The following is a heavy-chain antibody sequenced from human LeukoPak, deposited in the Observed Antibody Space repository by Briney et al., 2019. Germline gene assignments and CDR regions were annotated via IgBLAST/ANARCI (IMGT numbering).Heavy chain of an antibody. V-gene: IGHV3-23*01. CDR3: AKESAAAAGLAEEYFQH. Sequence: GGSLRLSCSASGFTFRTYAMSWVRQAPGKGLEWVSGISGSSSHTKDADFVKGRFTISRDNSKNTLYLQMNSLRAEDTAVYYCAKESAAAAGLAEEYFQHWGQGTLVTVSS. CDR2: ISGSSSHT. CDR1: GFTFRTYA. D-gene: IGHD6-13*01. J-gene: IGHJ1*01.